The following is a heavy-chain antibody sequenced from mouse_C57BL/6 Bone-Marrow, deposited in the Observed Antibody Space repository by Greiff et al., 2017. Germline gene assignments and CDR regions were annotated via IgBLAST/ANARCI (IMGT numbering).Heavy chain of an antibody. D-gene: IGHD2-4*01. CDR2: FYPGSGSL. V-gene: IGHV1-62-2*01. J-gene: IGHJ2*01. CDR3: ARHERYYDYEGYFDY. Sequence: VQLQQSGAELVKPGASVKLSCKASGYIFTEYTIHWVKQRSGQGLEWIGWFYPGSGSLKYNERVKDKATLTADKSSNTVYMELSRLTSEDSAVYFCARHERYYDYEGYFDYWGQGTTLTVSS. CDR1: GYIFTEYT.